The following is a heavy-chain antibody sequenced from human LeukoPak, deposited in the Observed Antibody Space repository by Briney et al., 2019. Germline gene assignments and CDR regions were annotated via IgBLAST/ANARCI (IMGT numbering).Heavy chain of an antibody. Sequence: GGSLRLSSAASGFTFSSYSMNWVRQAPGKGLEWVSSISSSSSYIYYADSVKGRFTISRDNAKNSLYLQMNSLRAEDTAVYYCASPGIAAAGTHPDAFDIWGQGTMVTVSS. V-gene: IGHV3-21*01. CDR3: ASPGIAAAGTHPDAFDI. D-gene: IGHD6-13*01. CDR2: ISSSSSYI. J-gene: IGHJ3*02. CDR1: GFTFSSYS.